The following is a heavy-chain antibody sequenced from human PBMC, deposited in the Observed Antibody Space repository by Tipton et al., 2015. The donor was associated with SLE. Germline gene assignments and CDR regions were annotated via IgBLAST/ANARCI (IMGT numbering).Heavy chain of an antibody. CDR3: ASPGSSAPGPYFQH. CDR2: IYYSGST. V-gene: IGHV4-39*07. CDR1: GGSISSRSYY. J-gene: IGHJ1*01. D-gene: IGHD6-25*01. Sequence: LRLSCSVSGGSISSRSYYWGWIRQPPGMGLEWIGSIYYSGSTFHNPSLKSRVTISVDTSKNQFSLKLSSVTAADTAVYYCASPGSSAPGPYFQHWGQGTLVTVSS.